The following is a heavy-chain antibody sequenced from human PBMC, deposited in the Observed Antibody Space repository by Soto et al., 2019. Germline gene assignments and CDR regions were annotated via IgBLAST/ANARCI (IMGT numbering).Heavy chain of an antibody. Sequence: SETLSLTCTVSGGSVSSGSYYWSWIRQPPGKGLEWIGYIYYSGSTNYSPSLKSRVTISVDTSKNQFSLKLSSVTAADTAVYYCASGRGDCSSTSYAPICDYYYGMDVWGQGTTVTVSS. CDR3: ASGRGDCSSTSYAPICDYYYGMDV. D-gene: IGHD2-2*01. CDR1: GGSVSSGSYY. V-gene: IGHV4-61*01. CDR2: IYYSGST. J-gene: IGHJ6*02.